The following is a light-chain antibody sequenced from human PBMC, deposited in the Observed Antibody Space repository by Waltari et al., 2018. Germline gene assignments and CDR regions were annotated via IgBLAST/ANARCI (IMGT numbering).Light chain of an antibody. J-gene: IGLJ3*02. CDR3: AAWDDSLSSGV. V-gene: IGLV1-47*01. CDR1: SSNIGSNH. CDR2: SNN. Sequence: QSVVTQPPSASGTPGQRVTISCSGSSSNIGSNHVYWYQQFPGMAPKLLIYSNNRGPSGVLDRVSGSKSGTSAALVISGLRSEDEADYCCAAWDDSLSSGVFGGGTKLTVL.